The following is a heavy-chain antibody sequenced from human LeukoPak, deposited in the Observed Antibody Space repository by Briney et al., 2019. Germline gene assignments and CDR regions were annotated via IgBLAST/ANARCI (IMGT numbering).Heavy chain of an antibody. CDR2: IYTSGST. D-gene: IGHD6-19*01. CDR3: ARDPIHLAVAGTDYFDY. CDR1: GGSVSSYY. V-gene: IGHV4-4*07. J-gene: IGHJ4*02. Sequence: SETLSLTCTVSGGSVSSYYWSWIRQPAGKGLEWIGRIYTSGSTNYNPSLKSRVTMSVDTSKNQFSLKLSSVTAADTAVYYCARDPIHLAVAGTDYFDYWGQGTLVTVSS.